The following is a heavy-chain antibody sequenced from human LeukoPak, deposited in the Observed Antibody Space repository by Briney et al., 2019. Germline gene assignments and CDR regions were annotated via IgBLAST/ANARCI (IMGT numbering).Heavy chain of an antibody. CDR1: GDSISGYY. V-gene: IGHV4-59*01. J-gene: IGHJ4*02. D-gene: IGHD3-10*01. CDR2: IRSSGSI. CDR3: ATYYAGRGGSGY. Sequence: PSETLSLTCSVSGDSISGYYWNWIRQSPEKGLEWIAYIRSSGSINYNPSLRSRATISLDTSKNQFSLRLTSVTAADTAVYYCATYYAGRGGSGYWGQGTLVTVSS.